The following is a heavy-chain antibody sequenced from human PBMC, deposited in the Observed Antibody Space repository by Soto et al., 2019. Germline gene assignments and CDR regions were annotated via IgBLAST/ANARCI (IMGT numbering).Heavy chain of an antibody. D-gene: IGHD3-3*01. V-gene: IGHV3-11*01. Sequence: GGSLRLSCAASGFTFSDYYMTWIRQAPGKGREWVSYISNTGTIIHYADSVKGRFTISRDNAKNSLYLQMNSLRAEDTAVYYCARNTYYDFWSGYPNWFDPWGQGTLVTVSS. CDR1: GFTFSDYY. CDR3: ARNTYYDFWSGYPNWFDP. CDR2: ISNTGTII. J-gene: IGHJ5*02.